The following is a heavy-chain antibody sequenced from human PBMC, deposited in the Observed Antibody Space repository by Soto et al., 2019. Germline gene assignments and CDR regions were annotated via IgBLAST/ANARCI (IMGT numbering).Heavy chain of an antibody. CDR2: ISSAGRT. Sequence: EAQLLESGGGLVQPGGSLRLSCVASGFTFSSYAMSWVRQAPGKGLEWVSAISSAGRTYYADSVKGRFTISRDNSKNTLYLQMNSLRAEDTAVHYCAKAESSYASGWYAYWGQGTLVTVSS. V-gene: IGHV3-23*01. CDR3: AKAESSYASGWYAY. D-gene: IGHD6-19*01. J-gene: IGHJ4*02. CDR1: GFTFSSYA.